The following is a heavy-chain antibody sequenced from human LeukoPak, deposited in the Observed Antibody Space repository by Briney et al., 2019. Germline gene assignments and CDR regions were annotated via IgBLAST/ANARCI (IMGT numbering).Heavy chain of an antibody. CDR3: AKRVEGGMSWSSNWFDP. V-gene: IGHV3-23*01. D-gene: IGHD6-13*01. CDR2: IIGTTST. Sequence: LPGGSLRLSCEASGFTFTTYGMSWVRQAPGKGLQWVSTIIGTTSTYYVDFVRGRFTISRDNSKDTLFLAMNGLAVDDTAVYYWAKRVEGGMSWSSNWFDPRGQGALVTVSS. CDR1: GFTFTTYG. J-gene: IGHJ5*02.